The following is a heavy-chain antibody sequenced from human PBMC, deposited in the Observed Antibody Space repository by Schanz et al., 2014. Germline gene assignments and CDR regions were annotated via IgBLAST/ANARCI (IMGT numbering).Heavy chain of an antibody. CDR3: AKYRGYYRVSGSYRELEY. D-gene: IGHD3-10*01. CDR1: GFTFRGYA. Sequence: EVQLVESGGGLIQPGGSLRLSCAASGFTFRGYAMSWVRQAPGRGLEWVSIISGSGGNTYYADAVRGRFTISRDNSKNTLYLQMNSLRPEDTAVYYCAKYRGYYRVSGSYRELEYWGQGTLVTVSS. CDR2: ISGSGGNT. J-gene: IGHJ4*02. V-gene: IGHV3-23*04.